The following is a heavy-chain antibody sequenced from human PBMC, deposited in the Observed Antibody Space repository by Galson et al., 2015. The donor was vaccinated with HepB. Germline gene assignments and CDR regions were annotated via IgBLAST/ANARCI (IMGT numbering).Heavy chain of an antibody. Sequence: SLRLSCAASGFTFSSYGMHWVRQAPGKGLEWVAVISYDGSNKYYADSVKGRFTISRDNSKNTLYLQMNSLRAEDTAVYYCAKVQPTFDYDFWSGPFDYWGQGTLVTVSS. V-gene: IGHV3-30*18. J-gene: IGHJ4*02. CDR1: GFTFSSYG. D-gene: IGHD3-3*01. CDR2: ISYDGSNK. CDR3: AKVQPTFDYDFWSGPFDY.